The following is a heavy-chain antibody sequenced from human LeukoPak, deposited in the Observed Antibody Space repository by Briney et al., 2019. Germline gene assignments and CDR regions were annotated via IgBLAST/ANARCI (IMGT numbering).Heavy chain of an antibody. V-gene: IGHV5-51*01. CDR1: GYSFTDYW. D-gene: IGHD3-10*01. J-gene: IGHJ4*02. Sequence: GESLKISCKTSGYSFTDYWIGWVRQMPGKGLEWMGIIYPGDSDTRYSPSFQGQVTISADKSISTAYLQWSSLKASDTAMYYCARWRFGELLYYYFDYWGQGTLVTVSS. CDR2: IYPGDSDT. CDR3: ARWRFGELLYYYFDY.